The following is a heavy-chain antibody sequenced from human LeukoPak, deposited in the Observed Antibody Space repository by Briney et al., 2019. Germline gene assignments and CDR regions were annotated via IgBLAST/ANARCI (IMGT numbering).Heavy chain of an antibody. CDR1: GFTFKTYG. Sequence: GGSLRLSCEASGFTFKTYGMHWDRQPPGKGLEWIAFITHDGSKDFYVDSVKDRLTISGDNSKNMVFLQMDSLGPEDTAVYYCAKDASWVARGDYFDHWGHGTLVTVSS. V-gene: IGHV3-30*02. CDR3: AKDASWVARGDYFDH. D-gene: IGHD2-15*01. CDR2: ITHDGSKD. J-gene: IGHJ4*01.